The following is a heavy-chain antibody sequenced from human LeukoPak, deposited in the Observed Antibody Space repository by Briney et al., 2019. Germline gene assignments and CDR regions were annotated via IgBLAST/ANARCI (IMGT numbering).Heavy chain of an antibody. V-gene: IGHV3-53*01. CDR3: ARDGSLAFDI. D-gene: IGHD3-10*01. J-gene: IGHJ3*02. CDR1: GFIVSSNY. CDR2: IYSGGTT. Sequence: GGSLRLSCAASGFIVSSNYMSWVRQAPGKGLEWVSVIYSGGTTYYADSVKGRFTISRDNAKNSLYLQMNSLRAEDTAVYYCARDGSLAFDIWGQGTMVTVSS.